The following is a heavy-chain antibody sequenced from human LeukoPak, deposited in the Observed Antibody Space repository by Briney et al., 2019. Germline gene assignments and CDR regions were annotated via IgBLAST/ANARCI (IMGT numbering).Heavy chain of an antibody. D-gene: IGHD6-19*01. V-gene: IGHV3-21*01. CDR2: LSSTSTYI. CDR1: GFTFSSYA. Sequence: KSGGSLRLSCAASGFTFSSYAMSWVRQAPGRGLEWVSCLSSTSTYIYYADSVKGRFTISRDNAKNSLYLQMNSLRAEDTAVYYCARYASGWSGGTSGHYMDVWGKGTTVIVSS. J-gene: IGHJ6*03. CDR3: ARYASGWSGGTSGHYMDV.